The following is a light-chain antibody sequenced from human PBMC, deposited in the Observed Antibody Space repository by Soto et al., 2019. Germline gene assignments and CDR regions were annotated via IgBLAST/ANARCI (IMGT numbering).Light chain of an antibody. J-gene: IGKJ5*01. V-gene: IGKV3-20*01. CDR1: QSVSSY. CDR2: GAS. CDR3: QQYGSSPPSVT. Sequence: IVLTQSPATLSLSPGERATLSCRASQSVSSYLAWYQQKPGQAPRLLIYGASNRATGIPDRFSGSGSGTDFTLTISRLEPEDFAVYYCQQYGSSPPSVTFGQGTRLEI.